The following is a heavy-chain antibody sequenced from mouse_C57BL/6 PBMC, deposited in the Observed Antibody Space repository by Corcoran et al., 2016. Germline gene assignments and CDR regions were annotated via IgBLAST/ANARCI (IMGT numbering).Heavy chain of an antibody. V-gene: IGHV14-3*01. CDR3: ANWDY. CDR2: IDPANGNT. Sequence: EVQLQQSVAELVRPAASVKLSCTSSGFNIKNTYIHCVKQRPEQGLEWIGRIDPANGNTKYAPKFQGKATITADTSSNTAYLQLSSLTSEDTAIYYCANWDYWGQGTTLTVSS. CDR1: GFNIKNTY. D-gene: IGHD4-1*01. J-gene: IGHJ2*01.